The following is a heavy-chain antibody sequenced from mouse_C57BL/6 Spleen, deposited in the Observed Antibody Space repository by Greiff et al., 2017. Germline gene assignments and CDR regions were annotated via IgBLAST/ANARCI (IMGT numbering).Heavy chain of an antibody. V-gene: IGHV1-39*01. D-gene: IGHD1-1*01. Sequence: VQLKQSGPELVKPGASVKISCKASGYSFTDYYMNWVKQSNGKSLEWIGEINPNNGTTSYNPKFKGKATLTVAKSSSTAYMQLNSLTSEDSAFDYCARNYYGSSYEWYFDVWGTGTTVTVSA. CDR3: ARNYYGSSYEWYFDV. CDR1: GYSFTDYY. J-gene: IGHJ1*03. CDR2: INPNNGTT.